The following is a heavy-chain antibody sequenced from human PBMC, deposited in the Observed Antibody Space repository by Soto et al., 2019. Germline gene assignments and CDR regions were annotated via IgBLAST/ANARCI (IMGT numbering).Heavy chain of an antibody. D-gene: IGHD2-21*02. V-gene: IGHV3-23*01. CDR3: AKVPSDPRRGYYYYGMDV. CDR2: ISGSGGST. Sequence: SGGSLRLSCAASGFTFSSYAMSWVRQAPGKGLEWVSAISGSGGSTYYAYSVKGRFTISRDNSKNTLYLQMNSLRAEDTAVFYFAKVPSDPRRGYYYYGMDVWGQGTTVTVSS. CDR1: GFTFSSYA. J-gene: IGHJ6*02.